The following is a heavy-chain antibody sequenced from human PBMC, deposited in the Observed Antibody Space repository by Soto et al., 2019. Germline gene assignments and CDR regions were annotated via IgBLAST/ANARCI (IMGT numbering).Heavy chain of an antibody. CDR1: GYTFTSYC. CDR2: INAANGDT. Sequence: ASVNVSFKSSGYTFTSYCIHWVRQAPGQRLEWMGWINAANGDTKYSPKFQGRVTITRDTSASTAYMELSSLRSEDTAVYYCVRRHVSATGIDWFDPWGQGTLVTVSS. J-gene: IGHJ5*02. CDR3: VRRHVSATGIDWFDP. D-gene: IGHD6-13*01. V-gene: IGHV1-3*01.